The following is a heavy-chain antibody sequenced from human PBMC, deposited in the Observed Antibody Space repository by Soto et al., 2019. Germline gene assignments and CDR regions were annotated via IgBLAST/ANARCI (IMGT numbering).Heavy chain of an antibody. Sequence: SETLSLTCTVTGDSISSRSYYWGWIRQPPGKGLEWIGSIYYSGSTYNNPSLRSRVSMSIDTSKDQFSLKLKSVTAADTDLYFCARQRTSVVTQAYFDVWGTGSLVTVSS. CDR3: ARQRTSVVTQAYFDV. D-gene: IGHD2-21*02. CDR1: GDSISSRSYY. J-gene: IGHJ4*02. CDR2: IYYSGST. V-gene: IGHV4-39*01.